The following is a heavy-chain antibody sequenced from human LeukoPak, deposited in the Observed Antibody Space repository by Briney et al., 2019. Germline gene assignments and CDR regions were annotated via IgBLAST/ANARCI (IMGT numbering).Heavy chain of an antibody. Sequence: SETLSLTCAVYGGSFSGYYWSWIRQPPGKGLEWIGEINHSGSTNYNPSLKSLVTISVDTSKNQFSLKLSSVTAADTAVYYCARGYYYDSSGYPDAFDIWGQGTMVTVSS. CDR1: GGSFSGYY. CDR2: INHSGST. V-gene: IGHV4-34*01. CDR3: ARGYYYDSSGYPDAFDI. D-gene: IGHD3-22*01. J-gene: IGHJ3*02.